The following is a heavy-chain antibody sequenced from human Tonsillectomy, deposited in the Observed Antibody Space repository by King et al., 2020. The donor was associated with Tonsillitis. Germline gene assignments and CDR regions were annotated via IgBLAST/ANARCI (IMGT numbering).Heavy chain of an antibody. CDR2: INPSGGIT. D-gene: IGHD3-22*01. V-gene: IGHV1-46*03. CDR3: ARGVYYDSSGYYAHFDY. CDR1: GYTFTRYY. J-gene: IGHJ4*02. Sequence: VQLVQSGAEVKKPGASVKVSCKASGYTFTRYYMHWVRQAPGQGLEWMGRINPSGGITSYAQKFQGRVTMTRDTSTSTVYIELSSLRSEDTAVYYCARGVYYDSSGYYAHFDYWGQGTLVTVSS.